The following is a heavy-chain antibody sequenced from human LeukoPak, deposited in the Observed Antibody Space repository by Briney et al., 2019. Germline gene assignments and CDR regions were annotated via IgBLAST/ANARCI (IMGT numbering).Heavy chain of an antibody. CDR3: ARVPYASSPHFEY. D-gene: IGHD3-16*01. CDR2: ISWNSDKI. CDR1: GFTFDDYA. Sequence: GGSLRLSCVASGFTFDDYAMHWVRQAPGKGLEWVSGISWNSDKIGYADSVKGRFTISRDNAKNSLYLQMNSLRAEDTAVYSCARVPYASSPHFEYWGQGTLVTVSS. J-gene: IGHJ4*02. V-gene: IGHV3-9*01.